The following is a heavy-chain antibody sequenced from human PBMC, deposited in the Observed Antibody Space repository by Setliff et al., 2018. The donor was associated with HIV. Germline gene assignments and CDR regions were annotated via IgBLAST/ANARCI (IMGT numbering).Heavy chain of an antibody. Sequence: SQTLSLTCAAYGQSISGYYWSWIRQTPGKGLEWIGEINHGGDTNYNPSLKSRVTISVGSSYNHFSLKLSSVTAADTGVYYCASRRGIEFYFDIWGQGTPVTVSS. CDR2: INHGGDT. CDR3: ASRRGIEFYFDI. J-gene: IGHJ4*02. V-gene: IGHV4-34*01. CDR1: GQSISGYY. D-gene: IGHD3-10*01.